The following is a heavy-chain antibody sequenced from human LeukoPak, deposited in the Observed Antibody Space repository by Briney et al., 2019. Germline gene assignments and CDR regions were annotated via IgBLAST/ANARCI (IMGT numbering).Heavy chain of an antibody. CDR1: GGSISSGSYY. D-gene: IGHD3-22*01. CDR2: IYTSGST. CDR3: ARSSRPLSYDTIVLGGQRGAFDI. Sequence: SETLPLTCTVSGGSISSGSYYWSWIRQPAGKGLEWIGRIYTSGSTNYNPSLKSRVTISVDTSKNQFSLKLSSVTAADTAVYYCARSSRPLSYDTIVLGGQRGAFDIWGQGTMVTVSS. J-gene: IGHJ3*02. V-gene: IGHV4-61*02.